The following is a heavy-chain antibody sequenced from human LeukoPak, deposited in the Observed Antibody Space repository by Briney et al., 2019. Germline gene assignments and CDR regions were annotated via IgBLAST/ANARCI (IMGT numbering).Heavy chain of an antibody. CDR1: SYSISSGYF. D-gene: IGHD7-27*01. V-gene: IGHV4-38-2*02. J-gene: IGHJ4*02. Sequence: PSETLSLTRSVSSYSISSGYFWGWIRQPPGKGLEWIGSIYHSGTTYYNPSLKSRVTISVDTSKNQFSLKLTSVTAADTAVYYCARDLRSGADYWGQGTLVTVSS. CDR2: IYHSGTT. CDR3: ARDLRSGADY.